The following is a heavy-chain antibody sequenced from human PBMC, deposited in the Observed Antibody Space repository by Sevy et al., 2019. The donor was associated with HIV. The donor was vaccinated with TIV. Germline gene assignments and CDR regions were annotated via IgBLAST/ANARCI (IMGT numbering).Heavy chain of an antibody. D-gene: IGHD3-10*01. J-gene: IGHJ4*02. CDR3: ARVRYDSGSYYKDY. Sequence: GGSLRLSCAASEFTFSDYYMSWIRQAPGKGLEWVSYISSRSTYTNDADSVKGRFTISRDNARNSLYLQMNSLRAEDTAVYYCARVRYDSGSYYKDYWGQGTLVTVSS. CDR1: EFTFSDYY. CDR2: ISSRSTYT. V-gene: IGHV3-11*06.